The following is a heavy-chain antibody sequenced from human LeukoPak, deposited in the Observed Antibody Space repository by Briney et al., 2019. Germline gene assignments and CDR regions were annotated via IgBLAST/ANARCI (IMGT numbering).Heavy chain of an antibody. D-gene: IGHD2-8*02. J-gene: IGHJ4*02. CDR3: ARDRAGGRPVH. CDR1: GFSFSNYG. Sequence: PGGSLRLSCAASGFSFSNYGTHWVRQAPGKGLEWVTFMQYDGSDKFYADSVKGRFTISRDNSKNTVCLQMNSLRTDDTAVYYCARDRAGGRPVHWGQGTLVTVSS. V-gene: IGHV3-30*02. CDR2: MQYDGSDK.